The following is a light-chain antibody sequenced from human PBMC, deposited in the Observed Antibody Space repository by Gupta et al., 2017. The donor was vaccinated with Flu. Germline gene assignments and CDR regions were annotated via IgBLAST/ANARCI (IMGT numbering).Light chain of an antibody. CDR2: EVS. J-gene: IGLJ2*01. V-gene: IGLV2-14*01. CDR3: SSYTSSSTRVV. CDR1: SSHVGGYNY. Sequence: TAMTQHASVSGSFGQPITFSCDGTSSHVGGYNYVSWYQQHPGKAPKLMIYEVSNRPSGVSNLFSGSKSGNTASLTISGLQAEDEADYYCSSYTSSSTRVVVGGGTKLTVL.